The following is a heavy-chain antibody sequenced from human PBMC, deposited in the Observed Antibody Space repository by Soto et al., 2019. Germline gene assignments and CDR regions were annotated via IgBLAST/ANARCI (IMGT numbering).Heavy chain of an antibody. CDR3: AKVGDDFWSGYNYYGMDV. CDR1: GFTFSSYG. D-gene: IGHD3-3*01. V-gene: IGHV3-30*18. J-gene: IGHJ6*02. CDR2: ISYDGSNK. Sequence: PGGSLRLSCAASGFTFSSYGMHWVRQAPGKGLEWVAVISYDGSNKYYADSVKGRFTISRDNSKNTLYLQMNSLRAEDTAVYYCAKVGDDFWSGYNYYGMDVWGQGTTVTVSS.